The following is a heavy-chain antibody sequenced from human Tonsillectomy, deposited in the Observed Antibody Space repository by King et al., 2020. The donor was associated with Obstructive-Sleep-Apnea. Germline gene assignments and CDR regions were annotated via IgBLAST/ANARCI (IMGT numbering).Heavy chain of an antibody. CDR2: IRSKANSYAT. Sequence: VQLVESGGGLVQPGGSLKLSCAASGFTFSGSEMHWFRQASGKGLEWVGRIRSKANSYATAYAASVKGRFTISRDDSKNLAYLQMNSLKTEDTALYYCTRPHFCSGGSCYSVPGYYYGMDVWGQGTTVTVSS. V-gene: IGHV3-73*01. J-gene: IGHJ6*02. CDR1: GFTFSGSE. CDR3: TRPHFCSGGSCYSVPGYYYGMDV. D-gene: IGHD2-15*01.